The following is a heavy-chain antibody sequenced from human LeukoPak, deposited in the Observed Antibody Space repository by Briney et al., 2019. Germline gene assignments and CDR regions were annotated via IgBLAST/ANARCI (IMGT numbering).Heavy chain of an antibody. J-gene: IGHJ5*02. CDR2: INSDGSST. CDR1: GFTFSSYW. D-gene: IGHD3-3*01. CDR3: ARARYDFWSGYSEFWRFDP. Sequence: GGSLRLSCAASGFTFSSYWMHWVRQAPGKGLVWVSRINSDGSSTSYADSVKGRFTISRDNAKNTLYLQMNSLRAEDTAVYYCARARYDFWSGYSEFWRFDPWGQGTLVTVSS. V-gene: IGHV3-74*01.